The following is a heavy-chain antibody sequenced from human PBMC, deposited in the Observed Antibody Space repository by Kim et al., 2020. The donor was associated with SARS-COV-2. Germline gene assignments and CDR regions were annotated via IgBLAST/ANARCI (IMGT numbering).Heavy chain of an antibody. CDR1: GFTFSSYA. Sequence: GGSLRLSCAASGFTFSSYAMSWVRQAPGKGLEWVSAISGSGGSTYYADSVKGRFTISRDNSKNTLYLQMNSLRAEDTAVYYCAKEWNDGSGRFGYFDYWGQGTLVTVSS. J-gene: IGHJ4*02. D-gene: IGHD3-10*01. CDR3: AKEWNDGSGRFGYFDY. V-gene: IGHV3-23*01. CDR2: ISGSGGST.